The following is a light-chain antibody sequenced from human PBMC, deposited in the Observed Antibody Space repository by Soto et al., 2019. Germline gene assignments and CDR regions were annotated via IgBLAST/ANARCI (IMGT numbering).Light chain of an antibody. CDR3: QHYGSSPRT. J-gene: IGKJ2*01. CDR2: GAS. Sequence: EIVLTQSPGTLSLSPGERATLSCRASQSISSSNLAWYQQKPGQAPRLLIYGASSRATGIPDRFSGSGSGTDFTLTIGRLEPEDFAVYYCQHYGSSPRTFGQGTKLEIK. CDR1: QSISSSN. V-gene: IGKV3-20*01.